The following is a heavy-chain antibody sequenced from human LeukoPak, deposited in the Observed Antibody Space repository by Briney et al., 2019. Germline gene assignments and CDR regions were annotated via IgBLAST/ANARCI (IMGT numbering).Heavy chain of an antibody. V-gene: IGHV1-2*02. CDR2: INPNSGGT. Sequence: ASVKVSCKASGYTFTGYYMHWVRQAPGQGLEWMGWINPNSGGTNYAQKFQGRVTMTRDTSISTAYMELSRLRSDDTAVYYCARDPHYYDSSGYGDYSGQGTLVTVSS. J-gene: IGHJ4*02. CDR3: ARDPHYYDSSGYGDY. D-gene: IGHD3-22*01. CDR1: GYTFTGYY.